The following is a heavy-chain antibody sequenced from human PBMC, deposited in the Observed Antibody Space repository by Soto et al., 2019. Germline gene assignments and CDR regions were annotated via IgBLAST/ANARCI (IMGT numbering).Heavy chain of an antibody. CDR2: ISWNSGSI. Sequence: EVQLVESGGGLVQPGRSPRLSCAASGFTFDDYAMHWVRQAPGKGLEWVSGISWNSGSIGYADSVKGRFTISRDNAKNSLYLQMNSLRAEDTALYYCAKGSQQLVRNGGFDYWGQGTLVTVSS. V-gene: IGHV3-9*01. J-gene: IGHJ4*02. CDR1: GFTFDDYA. D-gene: IGHD6-6*01. CDR3: AKGSQQLVRNGGFDY.